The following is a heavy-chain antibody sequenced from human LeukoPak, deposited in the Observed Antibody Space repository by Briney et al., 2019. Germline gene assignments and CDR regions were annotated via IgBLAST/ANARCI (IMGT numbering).Heavy chain of an antibody. Sequence: GGSLRLSCAASRFTLSSYAMSWVRQAPGKGLEWVSAISGSGGSTYYADSVEGRFTISRDNSKNTLYLQMNSLRAEDTAVYYCAKDLDLNYYDSSGPNYGDYWGQGPLVTVSS. J-gene: IGHJ4*02. V-gene: IGHV3-23*01. D-gene: IGHD3-22*01. CDR2: ISGSGGST. CDR1: RFTLSSYA. CDR3: AKDLDLNYYDSSGPNYGDY.